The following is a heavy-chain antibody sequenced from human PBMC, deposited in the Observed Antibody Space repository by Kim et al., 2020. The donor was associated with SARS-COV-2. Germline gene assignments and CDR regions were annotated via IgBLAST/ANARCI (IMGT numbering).Heavy chain of an antibody. Sequence: GGSLRLSCAASGFTFNIYSMNWLRLAPGKGLEWVAYISSGSSSTTHYADSVRGRFTISRDNAKNSLYLQMNSLRDEDTALYFCARRGVDAFDFWGQGTMVTVSS. J-gene: IGHJ3*01. CDR1: GFTFNIYS. CDR2: ISSGSSSTT. CDR3: ARRGVDAFDF. V-gene: IGHV3-48*02.